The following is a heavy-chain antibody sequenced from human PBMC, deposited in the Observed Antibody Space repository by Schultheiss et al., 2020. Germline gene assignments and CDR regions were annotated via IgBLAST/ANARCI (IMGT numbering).Heavy chain of an antibody. CDR3: ARASVGYNYHY. V-gene: IGHV4-61*02. Sequence: SETLSLTCSVSGGSISSGSYYWSWIRQPAGKGLEWIGRIYTSGSTNYNPSLKSRVTISVDTSKNQFSLKLSSLTAADTAVYYCARASVGYNYHYWGQGTLVTVSS. J-gene: IGHJ4*02. CDR2: IYTSGST. CDR1: GGSISSGSYY. D-gene: IGHD5-24*01.